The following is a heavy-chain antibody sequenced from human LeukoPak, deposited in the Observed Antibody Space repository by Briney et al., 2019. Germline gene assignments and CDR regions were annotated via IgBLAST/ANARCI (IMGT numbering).Heavy chain of an antibody. Sequence: GGSLRLSCAASGFTFSVSWMSWVRQAPGKGLEWVANIKEDGGVKNYVDSVKGRLTISRDNAKKSLFLQMNSLRAEDTAVYYCARGRGWNTFDYWGQGTLVTVSS. CDR2: IKEDGGVK. CDR1: GFTFSVSW. CDR3: ARGRGWNTFDY. V-gene: IGHV3-7*01. D-gene: IGHD1/OR15-1a*01. J-gene: IGHJ4*02.